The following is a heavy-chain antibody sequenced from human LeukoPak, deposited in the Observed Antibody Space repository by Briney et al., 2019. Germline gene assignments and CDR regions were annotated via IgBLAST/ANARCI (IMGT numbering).Heavy chain of an antibody. Sequence: PSETLSLTSTVSGGSVSSASYYWSWVRQPPEKGLEWIGYVYHTVSTNYNPSLKSRVTISLDMSKNQFSLKLSSVTAADTAVYYCASVPILGVFMPYGMDVWGQGTTVTVSS. D-gene: IGHD3-3*01. CDR3: ASVPILGVFMPYGMDV. V-gene: IGHV4-61*01. CDR1: GGSVSSASYY. CDR2: VYHTVST. J-gene: IGHJ6*02.